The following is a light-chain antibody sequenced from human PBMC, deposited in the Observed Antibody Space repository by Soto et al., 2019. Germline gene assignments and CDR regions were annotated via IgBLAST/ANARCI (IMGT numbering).Light chain of an antibody. CDR1: IRDVGRYDY. CDR3: SSYSTMGTYV. CDR2: EVS. V-gene: IGLV2-14*01. Sequence: QSALTQPSSVSGSPGQSITLSCTGTIRDVGRYDYVSWYQQHPGKAPKLMVSEVSHRPSGVSNRFSGSKSGNTASLTISGLQAEDEADYYCSSYSTMGTYVFGAGTKVTVL. J-gene: IGLJ1*01.